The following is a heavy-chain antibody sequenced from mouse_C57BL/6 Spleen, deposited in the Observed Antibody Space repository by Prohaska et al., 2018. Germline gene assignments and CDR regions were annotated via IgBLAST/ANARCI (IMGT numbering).Heavy chain of an antibody. D-gene: IGHD1-1*01. CDR3: VRDQSTTVEYYYAMDY. Sequence: EVQLVESGGGLVQPKGTLKLSCAASGFTFNTYAMNWVRQAPGKGSEWDARIISKIINYATYYADSVKDRFTISRDDSQSMLYLQMNNLKTEVTAMYYCVRDQSTTVEYYYAMDYWGQGTSVTVSS. CDR2: IISKIINYAT. V-gene: IGHV10-3*01. CDR1: GFTFNTYA. J-gene: IGHJ4*01.